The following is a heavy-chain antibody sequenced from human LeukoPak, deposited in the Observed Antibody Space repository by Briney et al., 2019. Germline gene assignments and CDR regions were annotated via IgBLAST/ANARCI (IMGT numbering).Heavy chain of an antibody. CDR2: IYYSGST. V-gene: IGHV4-59*01. D-gene: IGHD6-13*01. CDR3: ARDSIAAAGTDNWFDP. J-gene: IGHJ5*02. Sequence: PSETLSLTCTISGGSISSYYWGWIRQPPGKGLEWIGYIYYSGSTNYNPSLKSRVTISVDTSKNQFSLKLSSVTAADTAVYYCARDSIAAAGTDNWFDPWGQGTLVTVSS. CDR1: GGSISSYY.